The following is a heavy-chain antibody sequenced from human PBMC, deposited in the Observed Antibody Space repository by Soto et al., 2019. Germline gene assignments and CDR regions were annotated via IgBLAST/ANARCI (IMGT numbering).Heavy chain of an antibody. D-gene: IGHD2-15*01. J-gene: IGHJ3*02. V-gene: IGHV2-5*01. CDR2: INWNDDE. Sequence: QITLKESGPTLVKPTQTLTLTCTFSGFSINTRAGGVGWIRQAPGKALEWLALINWNDDERYSPSLKDRLTITKDTSKNHVVLTMTNIGRVDTATYYCAHRHDLGGFDIWGQGTAVTVSS. CDR3: AHRHDLGGFDI. CDR1: GFSINTRAGG.